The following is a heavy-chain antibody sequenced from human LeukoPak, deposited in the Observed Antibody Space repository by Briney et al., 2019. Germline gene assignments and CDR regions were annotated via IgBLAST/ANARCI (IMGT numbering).Heavy chain of an antibody. Sequence: TLSLTCAVYGGSFSGYYWSWIRQPPGKALEWLALIDWDDDKYYSTSLKTRLTISKDTSKNQVVLTMTNMDPVDTATYYCARSHLHYYDRAFDYWGQGTLVTVSS. D-gene: IGHD3-22*01. CDR2: IDWDDDK. V-gene: IGHV2-70*01. CDR1: GGSFSGYY. J-gene: IGHJ4*02. CDR3: ARSHLHYYDRAFDY.